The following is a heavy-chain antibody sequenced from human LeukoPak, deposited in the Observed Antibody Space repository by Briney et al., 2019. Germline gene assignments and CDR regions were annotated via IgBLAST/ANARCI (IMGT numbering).Heavy chain of an antibody. CDR3: ARILGNWNAKYYYYYMDV. D-gene: IGHD1-1*01. V-gene: IGHV2-70*11. J-gene: IGHJ6*03. Sequence: SGPTLVNPTQTLTLTCTFSGFSLSTSGMCVSWIRQPPGKALEWLARIDWDDDKYYSTSLKTRLTISKDTSKNQVVLTMTNMDPVDTATYYCARILGNWNAKYYYYYMDVWGKGTTVTVSS. CDR2: IDWDDDK. CDR1: GFSLSTSGMC.